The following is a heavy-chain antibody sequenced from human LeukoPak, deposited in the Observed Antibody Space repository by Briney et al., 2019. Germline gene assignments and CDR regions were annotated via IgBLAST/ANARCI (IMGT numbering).Heavy chain of an antibody. J-gene: IGHJ6*03. D-gene: IGHD2-15*01. V-gene: IGHV3-7*01. Sequence: GGSLRLSCAASGFTFGSYWMSWVRQAPGKGLEWVANIKQDGSEKYYVESVRGRFTICRDNAKNSLYLQMNSLRAEDTAVYYCAREKSYCSGGSCYSFYYYYMDVWGKGTTVTVSS. CDR2: IKQDGSEK. CDR1: GFTFGSYW. CDR3: AREKSYCSGGSCYSFYYYYMDV.